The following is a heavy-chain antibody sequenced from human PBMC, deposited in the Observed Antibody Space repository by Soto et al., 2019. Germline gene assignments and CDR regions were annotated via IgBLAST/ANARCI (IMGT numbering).Heavy chain of an antibody. V-gene: IGHV3-23*01. CDR3: AQGQRGFTSTARIDY. J-gene: IGHJ4*02. CDR2: ISGSGGGT. D-gene: IGHD6-13*01. CDR1: GFTFSSYA. Sequence: EVQLLESGGGLVQPGGSLRLSCAASGFTFSSYAMSWVRQAPGKGLEWVSSISGSGGGTYYTDSVKGRFTISRDNSKIPLYLQINSLRAEDTAEEYCAQGQRGFTSTARIDYWGQGALVTVSS.